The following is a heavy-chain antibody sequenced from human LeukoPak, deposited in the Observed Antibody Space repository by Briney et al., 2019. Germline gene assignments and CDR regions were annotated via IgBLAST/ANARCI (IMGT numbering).Heavy chain of an antibody. Sequence: GGSLRLSCAVSGLTFSNVWMSWVRQAPGKGLEWVGRIKSESIGGTTDYAAPVKGRFTISRDDSTNTLYLQMNSLKAEDTAVYYCTTHVSQTSCSDWGLGTLVTVSS. CDR1: GLTFSNVW. CDR2: IKSESIGGTT. D-gene: IGHD2-2*01. V-gene: IGHV3-15*01. J-gene: IGHJ4*02. CDR3: TTHVSQTSCSD.